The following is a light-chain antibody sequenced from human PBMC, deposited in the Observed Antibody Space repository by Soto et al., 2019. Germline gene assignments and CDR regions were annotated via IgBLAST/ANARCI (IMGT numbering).Light chain of an antibody. CDR1: SSNIGANYD. CDR2: TNS. Sequence: SVLTQPPSVSGAPGQRVTISCTGSSSNIGANYDVHWCQHLPGTAPKLLIYTNSNRPSGVPDRFSGSKSGTSASLAITGLQAEDEADYYCQSYDSSLSGYVVGTGTKVTVL. V-gene: IGLV1-40*01. CDR3: QSYDSSLSGYV. J-gene: IGLJ1*01.